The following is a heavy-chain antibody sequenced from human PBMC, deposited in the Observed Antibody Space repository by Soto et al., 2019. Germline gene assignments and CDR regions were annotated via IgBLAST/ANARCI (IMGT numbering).Heavy chain of an antibody. V-gene: IGHV1-3*05. D-gene: IGHD2-21*02. CDR3: ARSIVVVTALDY. CDR1: GYTFTSYA. Sequence: QVQLVQSGAEEKKPGASVKVSCKASGYTFTSYAMHWVRQAPGQRLEWMGWINAGNGNTKYSQKFQGRVTITRDTSACTASRELGSLRSEDTAVYFCARSIVVVTALDYWGQGTLVTVSS. CDR2: INAGNGNT. J-gene: IGHJ4*02.